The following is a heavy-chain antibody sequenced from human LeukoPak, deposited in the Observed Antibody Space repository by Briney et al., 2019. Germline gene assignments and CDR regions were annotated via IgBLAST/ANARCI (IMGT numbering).Heavy chain of an antibody. CDR2: IYTSGST. J-gene: IGHJ4*02. Sequence: PSQTLSLTCTVSGGSISSGGYYWSWIRQHPGKGLEWIGRIYTSGSTNYNPSLKSRVTMSVDTSKNQFSLKLSSVTAADTAVYYCARSPQPYSGSYGYWGQGTLVTVSS. D-gene: IGHD1-26*01. CDR1: GGSISSGGYY. V-gene: IGHV4-61*02. CDR3: ARSPQPYSGSYGY.